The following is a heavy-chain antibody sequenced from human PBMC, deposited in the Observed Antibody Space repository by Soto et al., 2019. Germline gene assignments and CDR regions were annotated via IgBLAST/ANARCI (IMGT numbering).Heavy chain of an antibody. D-gene: IGHD4-4*01. CDR2: INSDESTT. J-gene: IGHJ4*02. V-gene: IGHV3-74*01. CDR3: ARVQGSNSPFDY. CDR1: GFTARTSW. Sequence: PGGTLRISCAASGFTARTSWMHLVSQAPGKGLVWVSRINSDESTTIYADAVKGRFTISRDNAKNTLYLQMNSLRAEYTAVYYCARVQGSNSPFDYWGQGTLVTVAS.